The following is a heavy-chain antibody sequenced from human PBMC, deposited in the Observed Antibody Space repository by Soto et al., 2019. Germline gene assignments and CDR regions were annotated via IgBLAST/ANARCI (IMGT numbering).Heavy chain of an antibody. J-gene: IGHJ6*03. CDR1: GFTFGSCA. Sequence: EVQLLESGGGLVQPGGSLRLSCAASGFTFGSCAMNWLRQAPGRGLECVSFISGSGRTTYYADSVKGRFTVSRDNSKNTLYLQMNSLRAEDTALYYCANFRGPSYSYYSMDVWGKGTTVTVSS. CDR2: ISGSGRTT. CDR3: ANFRGPSYSYYSMDV. D-gene: IGHD3-16*01. V-gene: IGHV3-23*01.